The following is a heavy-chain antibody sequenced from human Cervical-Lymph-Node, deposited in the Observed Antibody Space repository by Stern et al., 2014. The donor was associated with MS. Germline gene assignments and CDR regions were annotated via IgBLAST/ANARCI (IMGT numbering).Heavy chain of an antibody. CDR1: GYTFTDYY. D-gene: IGHD6-19*01. Sequence: VQLVQSGAEVKKPGASVKVSCKASGYTFTDYYMHWVRQAPGQGLEWMGWIKPNSGGTNYAQKFQGWVTMTRDTSLSTAYMDLTRLRSDDTAVYYCARGGRSSGWSPPDAFDIWGQGTMVTVSS. V-gene: IGHV1-2*04. J-gene: IGHJ3*02. CDR2: IKPNSGGT. CDR3: ARGGRSSGWSPPDAFDI.